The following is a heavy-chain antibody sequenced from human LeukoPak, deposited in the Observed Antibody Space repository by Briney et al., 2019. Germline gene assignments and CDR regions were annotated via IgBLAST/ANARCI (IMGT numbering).Heavy chain of an antibody. V-gene: IGHV4-4*07. CDR3: ARGPQCSGFSCGFDY. CDR1: GGSISSYY. CDR2: IYTSGST. Sequence: SETLSLTCTVSGGSISSYYWSWTRQPAGKGLEWIGRIYTSGSTYYNPSLKSRVTMSVDTPKNQFSLNLTSVTAADTAVYYCARGPQCSGFSCGFDYWGQGTLVTVSS. D-gene: IGHD2-15*01. J-gene: IGHJ4*02.